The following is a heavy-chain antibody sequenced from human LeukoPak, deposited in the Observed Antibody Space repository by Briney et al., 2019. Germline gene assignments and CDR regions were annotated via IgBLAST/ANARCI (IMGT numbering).Heavy chain of an antibody. CDR2: IKQDGSDK. CDR1: GFTFSSSW. CDR3: AREYYYDSSGYLLAYYYYYGMDV. J-gene: IGHJ6*02. V-gene: IGHV3-7*01. Sequence: GSLRLSCAVSGFTFSSSWMSWVRQAPGKGLEWVANIKQDGSDKYYADSVKGRFTISRDNSKNTLYLQMNSLRAEDTAVYYCAREYYYDSSGYLLAYYYYYGMDVWGQGTTVTVSS. D-gene: IGHD3-22*01.